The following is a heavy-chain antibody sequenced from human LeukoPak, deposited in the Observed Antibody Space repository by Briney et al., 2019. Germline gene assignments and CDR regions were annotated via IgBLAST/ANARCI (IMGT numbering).Heavy chain of an antibody. D-gene: IGHD3-3*01. V-gene: IGHV3-9*01. J-gene: IGHJ4*02. CDR1: GFSFDDYA. CDR2: INWNGGNI. Sequence: PGGSLRLSCVASGFSFDDYAMHWVRQAPGKGLEWVSGINWNGGNIGYADSVKGRFTISRDNAKNSLYLQMNSLRAEDTAVFYCARDQYDTWSRRGNFDSWGQGTLVIVSS. CDR3: ARDQYDTWSRRGNFDS.